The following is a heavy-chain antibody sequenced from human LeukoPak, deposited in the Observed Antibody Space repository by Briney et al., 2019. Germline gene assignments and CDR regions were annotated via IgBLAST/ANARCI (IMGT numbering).Heavy chain of an antibody. V-gene: IGHV1-18*03. CDR2: ISAYNGNT. D-gene: IGHD3-16*02. Sequence: SVKVSCTASGYTFTSYGISWVRQAPGQGLEWMGWISAYNGNTNYAQKLQGRVTMTTDTSTSTAYMELRSLRSDDMAVYYCARDRYDYVWGSYRYSPEQYDYWGQGTLVTVSS. CDR1: GYTFTSYG. J-gene: IGHJ4*02. CDR3: ARDRYDYVWGSYRYSPEQYDY.